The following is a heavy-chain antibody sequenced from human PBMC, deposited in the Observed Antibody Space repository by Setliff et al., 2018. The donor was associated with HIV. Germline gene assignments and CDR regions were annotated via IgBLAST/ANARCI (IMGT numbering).Heavy chain of an antibody. CDR3: ATDPGYSSTWYSESFQH. J-gene: IGHJ1*01. Sequence: ASVKVSCKISGYTLTELSIHWVRQAPGKGLEWMANFDPEDGETFYAQKFQGRLTMTEDTSTETAYMELSSLRSYDTAMYYCATDPGYSSTWYSESFQHWGQGTVVTVSS. D-gene: IGHD6-13*01. CDR2: FDPEDGET. CDR1: GYTLTELS. V-gene: IGHV1-24*01.